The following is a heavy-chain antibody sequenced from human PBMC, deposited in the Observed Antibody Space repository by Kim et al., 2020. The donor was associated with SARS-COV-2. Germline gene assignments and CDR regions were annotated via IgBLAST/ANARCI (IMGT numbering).Heavy chain of an antibody. D-gene: IGHD2-15*01. CDR3: ARGWWEPRNFDY. Sequence: GGSLRLSCVASGFSFGYYSIHWVRQAPGKGLEWVSGISGNSGSVVYADSVKGRFTISRDNAKNSVHLQMNSLRVEDTALYYCARGWWEPRNFDYWGQGALITVSS. J-gene: IGHJ4*02. CDR1: GFSFGYYS. V-gene: IGHV3-9*01. CDR2: ISGNSGSV.